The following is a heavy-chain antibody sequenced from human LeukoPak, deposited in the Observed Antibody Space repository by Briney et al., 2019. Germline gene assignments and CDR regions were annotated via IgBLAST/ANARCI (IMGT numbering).Heavy chain of an antibody. J-gene: IGHJ6*03. CDR2: ISGSGGST. CDR3: AKTNTMVRGVIIRSYYMDV. V-gene: IGHV3-23*01. Sequence: GGSLRLSCAAYGFTFSSYAMSWVRQAPGKGLEWVSAISGSGGSTYYADSVKGRFTISRDNSKNTLYLQMNSLRAEDTAVYYCAKTNTMVRGVIIRSYYMDVWGKGTTVTISS. D-gene: IGHD3-10*01. CDR1: GFTFSSYA.